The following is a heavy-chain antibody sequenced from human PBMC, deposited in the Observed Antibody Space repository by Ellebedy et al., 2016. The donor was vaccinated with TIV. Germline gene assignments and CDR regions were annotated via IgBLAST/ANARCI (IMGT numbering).Heavy chain of an antibody. CDR1: GFAITHNY. J-gene: IGHJ4*02. CDR2: IYSGGTT. CDR3: ASLYCSAGSCHVDY. D-gene: IGHD2-15*01. V-gene: IGHV3-53*01. Sequence: GGSLRLXXVVSGFAITHNYMSWVRRAPGKGLEWVSTIYSGGTTYSADSVKGRFTFSRDNSKNSVFLHMHSLRAEDTAVYYCASLYCSAGSCHVDYWGLGSLVTVSS.